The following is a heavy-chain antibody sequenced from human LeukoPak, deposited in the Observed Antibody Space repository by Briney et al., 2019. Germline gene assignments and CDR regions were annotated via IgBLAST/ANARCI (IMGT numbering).Heavy chain of an antibody. CDR2: ISYDGSNK. CDR1: GFAFSSYG. V-gene: IGHV3-30*18. J-gene: IGHJ4*02. Sequence: PGGSLRLSCAASGFAFSSYGMHWVRQAPGKGLEWVAIISYDGSNKYYADSVKGRFTISRDNSKNTLYLQMNSLRAEDTAVYYCAKDPWTAVAANYFDYWGQGTLVTVSS. CDR3: AKDPWTAVAANYFDY. D-gene: IGHD6-19*01.